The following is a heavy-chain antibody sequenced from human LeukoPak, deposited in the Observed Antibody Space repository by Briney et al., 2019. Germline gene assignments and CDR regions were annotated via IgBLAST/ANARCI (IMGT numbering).Heavy chain of an antibody. Sequence: PGGSLRLSCAASGVTFSNYGMHWVRQAPGKGLEWVAFIRYDARNIYYADSVKGRFTISRDNSKKTLYLQMNSLRAEDTAFYYCAKDIYSSGELDHWGEGTLVIVSS. CDR3: AKDIYSSGELDH. CDR2: IRYDARNI. CDR1: GVTFSNYG. D-gene: IGHD2-8*02. J-gene: IGHJ4*02. V-gene: IGHV3-30*02.